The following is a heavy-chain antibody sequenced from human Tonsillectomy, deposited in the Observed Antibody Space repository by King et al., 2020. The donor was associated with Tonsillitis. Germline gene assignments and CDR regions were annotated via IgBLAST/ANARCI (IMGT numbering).Heavy chain of an antibody. V-gene: IGHV4-61*02. CDR3: ARDPTPYYYDSSGYYYDY. J-gene: IGHJ4*02. CDR2: IYTSGST. Sequence: VQLQESGPGLVKPSQTLSLTCTVSGGSITSGSYYWSWIRQPAGKGLEWVGHIYTSGSTNYNPSLKNRVTISIDASKNQLSLKLTSVTAADTAVYYCARDPTPYYYDSSGYYYDYWGQGTLVTVSS. CDR1: GGSITSGSYY. D-gene: IGHD3-22*01.